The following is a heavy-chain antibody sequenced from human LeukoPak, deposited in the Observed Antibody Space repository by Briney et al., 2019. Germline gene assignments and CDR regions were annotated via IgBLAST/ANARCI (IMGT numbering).Heavy chain of an antibody. J-gene: IGHJ5*02. Sequence: PSETLSLTCAVYGGSFSGYYWSWIRQPPGKGLEWIGEINHSGGTNYNPSLKSRVTISVDTSKNQFSLKLSSVTAADTAVYYCATRGHYYGSGSYYDFDPWGQGTLVTVSS. D-gene: IGHD3-10*01. CDR2: INHSGGT. CDR1: GGSFSGYY. CDR3: ATRGHYYGSGSYYDFDP. V-gene: IGHV4-34*01.